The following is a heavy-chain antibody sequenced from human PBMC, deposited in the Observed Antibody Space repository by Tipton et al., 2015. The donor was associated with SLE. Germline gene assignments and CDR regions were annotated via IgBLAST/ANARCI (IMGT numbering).Heavy chain of an antibody. J-gene: IGHJ1*01. CDR2: ISHSGSA. V-gene: IGHV4-34*01. Sequence: TLSLTCAVSRGSFSGYAWNWIRQAPGKGPEWIGEISHSGSANYNASLKSRVTMSLDKSNNQFSLKVTSVTAADSAVYYCARHPRHITASGTFPKAGSQYWGQGTLVTVSS. D-gene: IGHD3-10*01. CDR1: RGSFSGYA. CDR3: ARHPRHITASGTFPKAGSQY.